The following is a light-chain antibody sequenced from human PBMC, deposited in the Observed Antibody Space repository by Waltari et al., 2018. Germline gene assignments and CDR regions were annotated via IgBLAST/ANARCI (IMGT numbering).Light chain of an antibody. J-gene: IGLJ3*02. CDR3: AAWDDSLNGRGV. CDR2: SNN. CDR1: RSNIGSNT. Sequence: QSVLTQPPSASGTPGQRVIIPCSGSRSNIGSNTVNWYQQLPGTAPKVLVYSNNQRPSGVPARFSGSKSATSASLAISGLQSEDEADYYCAAWDDSLNGRGVFGGGTKLTVL. V-gene: IGLV1-44*01.